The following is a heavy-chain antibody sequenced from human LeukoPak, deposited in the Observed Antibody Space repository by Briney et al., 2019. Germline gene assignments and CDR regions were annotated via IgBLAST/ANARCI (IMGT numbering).Heavy chain of an antibody. D-gene: IGHD1-26*01. J-gene: IGHJ2*01. Sequence: SETLSLTCTVSGGSISSYYWSWIRQPPGKGLEWIGYIYSSGNTNYNPSLKSRVTISVDTSKNQFSLQLNSVTPEDTAVYYCARGWELLWGYWYFDLWGRGTLVTVSS. CDR1: GGSISSYY. V-gene: IGHV4-59*12. CDR2: IYSSGNT. CDR3: ARGWELLWGYWYFDL.